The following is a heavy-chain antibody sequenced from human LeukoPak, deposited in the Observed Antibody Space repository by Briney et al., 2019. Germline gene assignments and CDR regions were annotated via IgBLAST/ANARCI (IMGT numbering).Heavy chain of an antibody. CDR3: ARDTITMVRGGGMDV. V-gene: IGHV1-69*13. J-gene: IGHJ6*02. CDR2: IIPIFGTA. CDR1: GGTFSSYA. Sequence: SVKVSCKASGGTFSSYAISWVRQAPGQGLEWMGGIIPIFGTANYAQKFQGRVTITADESTSTAYMELRSLRSDDTAVYYCARDTITMVRGGGMDVWGQGTTVTVSS. D-gene: IGHD3-10*01.